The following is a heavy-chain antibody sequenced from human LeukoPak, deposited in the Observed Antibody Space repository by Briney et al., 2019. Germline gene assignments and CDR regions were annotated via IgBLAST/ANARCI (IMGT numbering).Heavy chain of an antibody. CDR1: GYTFTSYY. CDR2: INPSGGST. J-gene: IGHJ4*02. Sequence: GASVKVSCKASGYTFTSYYMHWVRQAPGQGLEWMGIINPSGGSTSYAQKFQGRVTMTRDTSTSTVYMELSSLRSEDTAVYYCARGGTMSPYYDSSGYRTLDYWGQGTLVTVSS. V-gene: IGHV1-46*01. D-gene: IGHD3-22*01. CDR3: ARGGTMSPYYDSSGYRTLDY.